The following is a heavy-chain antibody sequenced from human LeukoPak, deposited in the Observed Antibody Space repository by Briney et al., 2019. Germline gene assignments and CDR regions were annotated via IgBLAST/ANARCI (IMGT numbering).Heavy chain of an antibody. CDR3: ARQRDYTSGWFDY. V-gene: IGHV4-39*01. D-gene: IGHD6-19*01. Sequence: SETLSLTCTVSGGSISSPSYYWGWIRQPPGKGLEWIGSVYYSGNTYYNPSLKSRVTISVDTSKNQFSLKLSSVTASDTAVYYCARQRDYTSGWFDYWGQGTLVTVSS. J-gene: IGHJ4*02. CDR1: GGSISSPSYY. CDR2: VYYSGNT.